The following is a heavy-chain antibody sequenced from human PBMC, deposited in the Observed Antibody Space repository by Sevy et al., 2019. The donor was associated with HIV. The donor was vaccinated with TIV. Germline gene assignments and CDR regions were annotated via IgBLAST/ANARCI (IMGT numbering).Heavy chain of an antibody. CDR2: IGGSGRYT. CDR1: GFTFSTYA. CDR3: AKGYCSGGTCPRDYYYYGMDV. Sequence: GGSLRLSCAPSGFTFSTYAMSWVRQDPGKGLEWVSSIGGSGRYTYYADSVEGRFTISRDNSKNMLYLQMNSLRVADTAVYYCAKGYCSGGTCPRDYYYYGMDVWGQGTTVTVSS. D-gene: IGHD2-15*01. J-gene: IGHJ6*02. V-gene: IGHV3-23*01.